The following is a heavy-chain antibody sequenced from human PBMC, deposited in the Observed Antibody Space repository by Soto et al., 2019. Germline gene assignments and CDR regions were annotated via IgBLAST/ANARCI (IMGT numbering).Heavy chain of an antibody. CDR2: ISDDGSNQ. CDR1: GITFSRYG. D-gene: IGHD6-25*01. J-gene: IGHJ6*02. V-gene: IGHV3-30*03. Sequence: LRLSCAASGITFSRYGMHWVRQAPGKGLEWVAVISDDGSNQYYADSVKGRFTISRDDSKNTLYLQMNSLRAEDTAVCYCARCRLPYYYYYAMDVWGQGTTVTVSS. CDR3: ARCRLPYYYYYAMDV.